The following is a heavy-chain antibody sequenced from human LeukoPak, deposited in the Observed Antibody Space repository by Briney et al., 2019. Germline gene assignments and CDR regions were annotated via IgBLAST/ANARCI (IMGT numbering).Heavy chain of an antibody. CDR2: IYYSGTT. CDR1: GGSISRYY. Sequence: SETLSLPCTVSGGSISRYYWSWIRQPPGKGLEWVGYIYYSGTTSYNPSLKSRVTISVHTSKNQFSLKLSSVTAADTAVYYCARVIGVGATDAFDIWGQGTMVTVSS. V-gene: IGHV4-59*01. CDR3: ARVIGVGATDAFDI. J-gene: IGHJ3*02. D-gene: IGHD1-26*01.